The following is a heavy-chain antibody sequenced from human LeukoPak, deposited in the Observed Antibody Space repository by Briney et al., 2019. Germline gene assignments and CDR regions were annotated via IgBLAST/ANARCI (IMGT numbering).Heavy chain of an antibody. V-gene: IGHV3-9*01. CDR1: GFTFDDYA. CDR3: AKDAYGDYDFEMDV. D-gene: IGHD4-17*01. Sequence: GRSLRLPCAASGFTFDDYAMHWVRQAPGKGLVWVSGISWKSGSIGYADSVKGRFTISRDNAKNSLYLQINSLRAEDTALYYCAKDAYGDYDFEMDVWGQGTTVTVSS. J-gene: IGHJ6*02. CDR2: ISWKSGSI.